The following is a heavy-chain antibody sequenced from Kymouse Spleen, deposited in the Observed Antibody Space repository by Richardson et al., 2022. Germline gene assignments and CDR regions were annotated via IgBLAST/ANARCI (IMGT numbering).Heavy chain of an antibody. J-gene: IGHJ5*02. CDR3: ARLLWFGELLDNWFDP. Sequence: QVQLQQWGAGLLKPSETLSLTCAVYGGSFSGYYWSWIRQPPGKGLEWIGEINHSGSTNYNPSLKSRVTISVDTSKNQFSLKLSSVTAADTAVYYCARLLWFGELLDNWFDPWGQGTLVTVSS. CDR1: GGSFSGYY. V-gene: IGHV4-34*01. D-gene: IGHD3-10*01. CDR2: INHSGST.